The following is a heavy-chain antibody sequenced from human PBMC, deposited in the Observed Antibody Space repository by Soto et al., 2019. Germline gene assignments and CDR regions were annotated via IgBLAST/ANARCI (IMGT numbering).Heavy chain of an antibody. J-gene: IGHJ4*02. CDR1: GYTFSTYG. CDR2: TSPNNDNT. V-gene: IGHV1-18*01. Sequence: QVQLVQSGAEVKMPGASVKVSCKTSGYTFSTYGIAWVRQAPGQAPEWVGWTSPNNDNTHFAQKLQGRITLTTDPSTSSVYMQLRSLRSDDTAVYYCARDDCFGATCYSGDYWGQGTLVTVSS. CDR3: ARDDCFGATCYSGDY. D-gene: IGHD2-15*01.